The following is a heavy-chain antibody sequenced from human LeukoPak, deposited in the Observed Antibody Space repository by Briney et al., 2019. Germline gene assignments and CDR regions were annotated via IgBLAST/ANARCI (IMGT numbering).Heavy chain of an antibody. D-gene: IGHD3-3*01. CDR2: IKQDGSEK. CDR1: GFTVSSNY. Sequence: PGGSLRLSCAASGFTVSSNYMSWVRQAPGKGLEWVANIKQDGSEKYYVDSVKGRFTISRDNAKNSLYLQMNSLRAEDTAVYYCARTARFNKNFDYWGQGTLVTVSS. CDR3: ARTARFNKNFDY. V-gene: IGHV3-7*01. J-gene: IGHJ4*02.